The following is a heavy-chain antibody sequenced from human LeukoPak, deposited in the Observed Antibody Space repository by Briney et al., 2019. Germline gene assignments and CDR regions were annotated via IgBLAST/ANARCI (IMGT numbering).Heavy chain of an antibody. CDR3: ARDGTAVAGKNYYYGMDV. V-gene: IGHV4-4*07. Sequence: SETLSLTCTVSGGSISSYYWSWIRQPAGKGLEWIGRIYTSGSTNYNPSLKSRVTMSVDTSKNQFSLKLSPVTAADTPVYYCARDGTAVAGKNYYYGMDVWGQGTTVTVSS. D-gene: IGHD6-19*01. CDR2: IYTSGST. CDR1: GGSISSYY. J-gene: IGHJ6*02.